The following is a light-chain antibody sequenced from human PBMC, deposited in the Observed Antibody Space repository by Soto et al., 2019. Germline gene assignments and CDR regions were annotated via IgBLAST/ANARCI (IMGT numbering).Light chain of an antibody. Sequence: DIVMTQSPLSLPVTPGEPASISCRSSQSLLHSNGYNYLDWYLQKPGQSPQLLIYLGSNRASGGHDRFSGSGSGTDFTLKISRGEAEDVGVYYCMQALQTPLTFGGGTKVEIK. J-gene: IGKJ4*01. V-gene: IGKV2-28*01. CDR3: MQALQTPLT. CDR1: QSLLHSNGYNY. CDR2: LGS.